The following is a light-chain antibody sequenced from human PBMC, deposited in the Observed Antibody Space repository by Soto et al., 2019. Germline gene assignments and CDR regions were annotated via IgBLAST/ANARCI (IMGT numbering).Light chain of an antibody. J-gene: IGKJ1*01. CDR1: QSIGSK. CDR2: AAS. Sequence: EIVMTQSPATLSVSPGEGATLSCRSSQSIGSKLAWYQQKPGQAPRLLIYAASTRATGVPARFSGSGSGTEFTLTINTLQSEDLAVDYCQHYNDWRWTFGEGTKVEI. V-gene: IGKV3-15*01. CDR3: QHYNDWRWT.